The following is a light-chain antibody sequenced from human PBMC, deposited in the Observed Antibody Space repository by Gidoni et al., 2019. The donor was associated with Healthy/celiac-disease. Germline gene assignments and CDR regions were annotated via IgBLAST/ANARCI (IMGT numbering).Light chain of an antibody. V-gene: IGKV1-5*01. CDR3: QQYNSYPWT. CDR2: DAS. J-gene: IGKJ1*01. Sequence: SASVGDRVTITCRASQSISSWLAWYQQKPGKAPKLLIYDASSLESGVPSRFSGSGSGTEFTLTISSLQPDDFATYYCQQYNSYPWTFGQGTKVXIK. CDR1: QSISSW.